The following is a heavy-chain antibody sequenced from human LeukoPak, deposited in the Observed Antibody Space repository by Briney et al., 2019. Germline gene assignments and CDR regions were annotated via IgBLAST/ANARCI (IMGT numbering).Heavy chain of an antibody. Sequence: GGSLRLSCAASGFTFSSYGMHWVRQAPGKGLEWVAVIPYDGSNKYYADSVKGRFTISRDNSKNTLYLQMNSLRAEDTAVYYCAKDYYYDSSGYYDYWGQGTLVTVSS. D-gene: IGHD3-22*01. CDR2: IPYDGSNK. V-gene: IGHV3-30*18. CDR3: AKDYYYDSSGYYDY. CDR1: GFTFSSYG. J-gene: IGHJ4*02.